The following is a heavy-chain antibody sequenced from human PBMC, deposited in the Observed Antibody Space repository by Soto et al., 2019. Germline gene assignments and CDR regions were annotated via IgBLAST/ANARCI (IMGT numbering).Heavy chain of an antibody. D-gene: IGHD1-7*01. Sequence: PGGSLRLSCAASGFTFSSNSMAWVRQAPGGGLEWVSAINHGATRRYYVDSVKGRFTISRDNAKNSLYLQMNSLRAEDTAVYYCARDNTIRRRYPKLELRNYGMDVWGQGTTVTVSS. CDR1: GFTFSSNS. CDR3: ARDNTIRRRYPKLELRNYGMDV. V-gene: IGHV3-23*01. CDR2: INHGATRR. J-gene: IGHJ6*02.